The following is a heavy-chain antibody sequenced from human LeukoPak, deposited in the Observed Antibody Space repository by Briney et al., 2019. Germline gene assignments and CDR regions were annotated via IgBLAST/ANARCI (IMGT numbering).Heavy chain of an antibody. V-gene: IGHV1-2*02. D-gene: IGHD3-22*01. J-gene: IGHJ5*02. CDR3: ARTRDYDSSGYYAP. Sequence: ASVKVSCKASGYTFTDYYMHWVRQAPGQGLEWMGWINPNSGGTNYAQKFQGRVTMTRDTSISTAYMELSRLRSDDTAVYYCARTRDYDSSGYYAPWGQGTLVTVSS. CDR2: INPNSGGT. CDR1: GYTFTDYY.